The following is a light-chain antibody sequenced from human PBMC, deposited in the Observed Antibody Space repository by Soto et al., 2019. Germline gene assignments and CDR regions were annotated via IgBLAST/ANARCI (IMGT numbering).Light chain of an antibody. CDR2: GAS. V-gene: IGKV3-20*01. J-gene: IGKJ5*01. CDR1: QTVSSY. CDR3: QQYGTAPIT. Sequence: ENVLTQSPGTLSLSPGERATLSCRASQTVSSYLTWYQQRPGQAPRLLIYGASKRATGIPDRFSGSGSGTDFTLTISRLETEEFALYYCQQYGTAPITFGQGTRLE.